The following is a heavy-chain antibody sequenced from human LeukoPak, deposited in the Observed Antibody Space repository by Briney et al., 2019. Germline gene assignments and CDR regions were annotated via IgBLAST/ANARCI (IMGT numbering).Heavy chain of an antibody. Sequence: GGSLRLSCAASGFTFSSYSMNWVRQAPGKGLEWVSYISSSSSTIYYADSVKGRFTISRDNAKNSLYLQMNSLRAEDTAVYYCARDDYDILTGYYAGYYGMDVWGQGTTVTVSS. J-gene: IGHJ6*02. D-gene: IGHD3-9*01. CDR2: ISSSSSTI. CDR1: GFTFSSYS. CDR3: ARDDYDILTGYYAGYYGMDV. V-gene: IGHV3-48*04.